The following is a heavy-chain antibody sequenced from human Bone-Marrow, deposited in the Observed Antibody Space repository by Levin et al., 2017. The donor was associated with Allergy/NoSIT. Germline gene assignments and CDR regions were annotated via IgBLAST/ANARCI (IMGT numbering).Heavy chain of an antibody. V-gene: IGHV4-61*01. D-gene: IGHD6-25*01. Sequence: SETLSLTCSVSGGSVDSSSYYWSWIRQPPGKGLEWIGYVYYNGDTYHNPSLKSRVTVSLDSSKNQFSLRLTSLIAADTAVFHCARGSGWGDNDAWGQGILVTVSS. J-gene: IGHJ5*02. CDR1: GGSVDSSSYY. CDR3: ARGSGWGDNDA. CDR2: VYYNGDT.